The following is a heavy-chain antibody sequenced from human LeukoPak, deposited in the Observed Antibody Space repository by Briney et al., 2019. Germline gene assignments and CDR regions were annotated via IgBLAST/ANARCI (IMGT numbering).Heavy chain of an antibody. CDR2: INHSGST. CDR3: ARHVAAAGKFDY. J-gene: IGHJ4*02. V-gene: IGHV4-34*01. CDR1: GGSISSYY. Sequence: SSETLSLTCTVSGGSISSYYWSWIRQPAGKGLEWIGEINHSGSTNYNPSLKSRVTISVDTSKNQFSLKLSSVTAADTAVYYCARHVAAAGKFDYWGQGTLVTVSS. D-gene: IGHD6-13*01.